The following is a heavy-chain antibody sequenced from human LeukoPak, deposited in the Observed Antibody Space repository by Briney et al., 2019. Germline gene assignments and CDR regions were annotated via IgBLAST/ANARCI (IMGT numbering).Heavy chain of an antibody. Sequence: ASLKVSCKASGYTFTTSGINWVRQAPGQGLEWMGCINVYNGNTNYAQKFQGRITMTRDTSTNTAYMELRSLKSDDTAVYYCARGLVVPAAMGEFDYWGQGTLIAVSS. CDR1: GYTFTTSG. D-gene: IGHD2-2*01. CDR3: ARGLVVPAAMGEFDY. J-gene: IGHJ4*02. CDR2: INVYNGNT. V-gene: IGHV1-18*01.